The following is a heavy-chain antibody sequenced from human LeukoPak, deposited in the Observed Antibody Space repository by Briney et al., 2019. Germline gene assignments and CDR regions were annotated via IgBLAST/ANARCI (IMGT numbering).Heavy chain of an antibody. CDR2: IYTSGST. V-gene: IGHV4-4*07. J-gene: IGHJ6*03. Sequence: PSETLSPTCTVSGGSISSYYWSWIRQPAGKGLEWIGRIYTSGSTNYNPSLKSRVTMSVDTSKNQFSLKLSSVTAADTAVYYCARDAGSGWSSYYYYYYMDVWGKGTTVTVSS. CDR1: GGSISSYY. CDR3: ARDAGSGWSSYYYYYYMDV. D-gene: IGHD6-19*01.